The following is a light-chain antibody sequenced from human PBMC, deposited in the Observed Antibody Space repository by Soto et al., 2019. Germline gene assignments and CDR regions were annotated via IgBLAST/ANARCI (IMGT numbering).Light chain of an antibody. J-gene: IGKJ2*01. V-gene: IGKV3-20*01. CDR3: QQYFSSP. CDR2: GVY. CDR1: QNLIGTY. Sequence: VLTQSPGTLSLSLGDRATLSCRASQNLIGTYLSWYQQRPGLAHRLLIFGVYNRATGIPDRFSGSGSGTDFTLTISRLEPADFAVYYYQQYFSSPFGQGTRV.